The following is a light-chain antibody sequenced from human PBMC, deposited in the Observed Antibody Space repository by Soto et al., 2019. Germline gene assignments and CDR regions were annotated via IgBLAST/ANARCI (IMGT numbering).Light chain of an antibody. Sequence: EIVLTQSPGTLSLSPGQRATLSCRASESISRDYLAWYQQKPGQAPRLLIYDTSIRATGIPARFSGSGSGTDFTLTISSLEPEDFAVYYCQQRNSWHPTFTFGQGTRLEIK. J-gene: IGKJ5*01. CDR3: QQRNSWHPTFT. CDR1: ESISRDY. CDR2: DTS. V-gene: IGKV3-11*01.